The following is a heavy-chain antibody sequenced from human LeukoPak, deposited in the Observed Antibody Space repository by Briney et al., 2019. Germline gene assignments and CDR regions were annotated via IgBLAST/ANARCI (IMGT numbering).Heavy chain of an antibody. D-gene: IGHD2-2*01. CDR2: INPNSGGT. J-gene: IGHJ5*02. V-gene: IGHV1-2*02. Sequence: ASVKVSCKASGYTFTGYYMHWVRQAPGQGLEWMGWINPNSGGTNYAQKFQGRVTMTRDTSISTAYMELSRLRSDDTAVYYCARDWYQLPDRNWFDPWGQGTLVTVSS. CDR3: ARDWYQLPDRNWFDP. CDR1: GYTFTGYY.